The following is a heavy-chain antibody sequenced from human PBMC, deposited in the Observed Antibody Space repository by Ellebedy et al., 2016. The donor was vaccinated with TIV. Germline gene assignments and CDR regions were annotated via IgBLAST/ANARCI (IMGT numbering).Heavy chain of an antibody. CDR3: ARETGTTVDY. CDR2: IYYSGST. D-gene: IGHD1-1*01. Sequence: SETLSLXXTVSGGSISSYYWRWIRQPPGKGLEWIGYIYYSGSTNYNPSLKSRVTISVDTSKNQFSLKLSSVTAADTAVYYCARETGTTVDYWGQGTLVTVSS. V-gene: IGHV4-59*01. CDR1: GGSISSYY. J-gene: IGHJ4*02.